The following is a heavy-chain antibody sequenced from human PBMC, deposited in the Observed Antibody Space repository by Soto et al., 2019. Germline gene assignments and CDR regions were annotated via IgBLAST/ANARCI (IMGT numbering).Heavy chain of an antibody. J-gene: IGHJ4*02. CDR3: ARDLVVQTTTGGVDF. Sequence: QVQLVQSGAEVKTPGASVKVSCKASGYTFTSYGISWVRQAPGQGLEWMAWISGYNGNTNYAQKFQDRVTMTTDTSTNTAYMELRILRSDDTAVYYCARDLVVQTTTGGVDFWGQGTLVTVSS. CDR1: GYTFTSYG. CDR2: ISGYNGNT. D-gene: IGHD2-2*01. V-gene: IGHV1-18*01.